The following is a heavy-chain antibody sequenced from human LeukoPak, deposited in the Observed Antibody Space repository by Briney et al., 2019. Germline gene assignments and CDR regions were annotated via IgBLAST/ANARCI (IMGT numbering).Heavy chain of an antibody. CDR1: ELTVSNNY. Sequence: GGPLRLSCAVSELTVSNNYMSWVRKSPGKAPEWVSLIYSGGATYYAAPVWGRFTISRDNSKNTLDLQMNSLRVQDTAVYYCWGEPRWYGPLGQGALVSVRS. V-gene: IGHV3-53*01. J-gene: IGHJ5*02. CDR3: WGEPRWYGP. CDR2: IYSGGAT.